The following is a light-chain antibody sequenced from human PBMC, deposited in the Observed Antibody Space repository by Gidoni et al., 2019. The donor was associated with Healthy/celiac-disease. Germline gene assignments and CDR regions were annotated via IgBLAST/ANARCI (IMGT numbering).Light chain of an antibody. J-gene: IGLJ2*01. V-gene: IGLV2-14*03. Sequence: QSALTQPASVSRSPGQSITISCTGSSSDVGAYNYVSWYQQHPGKAPKLVIYDVTNRPSGVSDRFFGSKSGNTASLTISGLQAEDEADYYCSSYTSGSTPVVFGGGTKLTVL. CDR1: SSDVGAYNY. CDR2: DVT. CDR3: SSYTSGSTPVV.